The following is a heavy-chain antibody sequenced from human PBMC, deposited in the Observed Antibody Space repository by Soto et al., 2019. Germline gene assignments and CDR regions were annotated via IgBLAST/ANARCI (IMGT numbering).Heavy chain of an antibody. CDR3: ARDQYSYGEKGHYYYGMDV. Sequence: SETLSLTCTVSGGSISSGGYYWSWIRQHPGKGLEWIGYIYYSGSTYYNPSLKSRVTISVDTSKNQFSLKLSSVTAADTAVYYCARDQYSYGEKGHYYYGMDVWGQGTTVTVSS. CDR1: GGSISSGGYY. J-gene: IGHJ6*02. CDR2: IYYSGST. V-gene: IGHV4-31*03. D-gene: IGHD5-18*01.